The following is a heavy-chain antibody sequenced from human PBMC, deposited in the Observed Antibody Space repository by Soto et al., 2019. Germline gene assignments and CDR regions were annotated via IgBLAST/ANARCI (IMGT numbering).Heavy chain of an antibody. CDR3: AKDVTIFGVVIIFGAFDI. D-gene: IGHD3-3*01. Sequence: EVQLLESGGGLVQPGGSLRLSCAASGFTFSSYAMSWVRQAPGKGLEWVSAISGSGGSTYYADSVKGRFTISRDNSKNTLYLQMNSLRAEDTAVYYCAKDVTIFGVVIIFGAFDIWGQGTMVTVSS. V-gene: IGHV3-23*01. CDR2: ISGSGGST. CDR1: GFTFSSYA. J-gene: IGHJ3*02.